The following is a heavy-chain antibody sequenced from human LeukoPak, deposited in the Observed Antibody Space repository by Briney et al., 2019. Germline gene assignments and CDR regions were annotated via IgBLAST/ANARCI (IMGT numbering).Heavy chain of an antibody. CDR3: VRVRSGGVYYYYYMDV. CDR1: GGSISSYY. Sequence: SETLSLTCTVSGGSISSYYWSWIRQPPGKGLEWIGYIYNSGSTNYNPSLKSRVTVSVDTSKNQFSLKLSSVTAADTAVYFCVRVRSGGVYYYYYMDVWGKGTTVTVS. J-gene: IGHJ6*03. D-gene: IGHD2-8*01. V-gene: IGHV4-59*01. CDR2: IYNSGST.